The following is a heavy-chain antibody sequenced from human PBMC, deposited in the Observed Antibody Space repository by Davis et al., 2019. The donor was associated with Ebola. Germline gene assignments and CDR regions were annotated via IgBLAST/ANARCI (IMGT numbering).Heavy chain of an antibody. D-gene: IGHD6-13*01. V-gene: IGHV3-15*01. CDR2: IKSKTDGGTT. CDR1: GFTFSNAW. CDR3: TGYSSSWYGLVYDY. Sequence: GGSLRLSCAASGFTFSNAWMSWVRQAPGKGLEWVGRIKSKTDGGTTDYAAPVKGRFTISRDDSKNTLYLQMNSLKTEDTAVYYCTGYSSSWYGLVYDYWGQGTLVTVSS. J-gene: IGHJ4*02.